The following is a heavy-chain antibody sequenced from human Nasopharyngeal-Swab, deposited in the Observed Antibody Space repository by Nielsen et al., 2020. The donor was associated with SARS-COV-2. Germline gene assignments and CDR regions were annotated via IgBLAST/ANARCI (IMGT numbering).Heavy chain of an antibody. V-gene: IGHV1-69*05. D-gene: IGHD2-8*01. J-gene: IGHJ3*02. CDR3: ASVDNMLDDAFDI. Sequence: SVKVSCKAFGGTFSSYAISWVRQAPGQGLEWMGGIIPIFGTANYAQKLQGRVTMTTDTSTSTAYMELRSLRSDDTAVYYCASVDNMLDDAFDIWGQGTMVTVSS. CDR1: GGTFSSYA. CDR2: IIPIFGTA.